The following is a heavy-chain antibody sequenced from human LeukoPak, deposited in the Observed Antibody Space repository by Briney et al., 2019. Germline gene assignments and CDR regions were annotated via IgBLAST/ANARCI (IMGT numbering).Heavy chain of an antibody. CDR3: ARRGQKGFDWLPYY. V-gene: IGHV3-66*01. CDR2: IYSGGNV. D-gene: IGHD3-9*01. Sequence: PGGSLRLSCAASGFTVSDNYMSWVRQAPGKGLEWVSVIYSGGNVYYADSVKGRFTISRDNSQNTLSLQMNSLRAEDTAVYYCARRGQKGFDWLPYYWGQGTLVTVSS. J-gene: IGHJ4*02. CDR1: GFTVSDNY.